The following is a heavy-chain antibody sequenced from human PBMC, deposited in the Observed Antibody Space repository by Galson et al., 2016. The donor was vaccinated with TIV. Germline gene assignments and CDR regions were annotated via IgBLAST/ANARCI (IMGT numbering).Heavy chain of an antibody. V-gene: IGHV3-30-3*01. CDR3: ARVFGDYYFDY. D-gene: IGHD4-17*01. CDR1: GFTFGSYP. CDR2: ISYDGSEK. J-gene: IGHJ4*02. Sequence: SLRLSCAASGFTFGSYPMHWVHQAPGKGLEWVAFISYDGSEKYYADSVKGRFTISRVNSKNTLYLQMNSLRTEDTAIYSCARVFGDYYFDYWGQGTLVSVPS.